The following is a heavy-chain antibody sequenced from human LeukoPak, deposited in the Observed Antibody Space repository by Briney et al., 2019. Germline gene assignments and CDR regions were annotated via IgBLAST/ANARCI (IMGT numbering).Heavy chain of an antibody. Sequence: GASVKVSCKASGYTFTSYDINWVRQATGQGLEWMGWMNPNSGNTGYAQKFQGRVTMTRNTSISTAYMELSSLRSEDTAVCYCARGLIAAAGNLVYWGQGTLVTVSS. CDR3: ARGLIAAAGNLVY. CDR1: GYTFTSYD. V-gene: IGHV1-8*01. CDR2: MNPNSGNT. D-gene: IGHD6-13*01. J-gene: IGHJ4*02.